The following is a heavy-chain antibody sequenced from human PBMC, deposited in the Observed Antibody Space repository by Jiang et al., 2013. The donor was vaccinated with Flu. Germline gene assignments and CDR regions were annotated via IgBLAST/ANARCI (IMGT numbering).Heavy chain of an antibody. Sequence: KPTQTLTLTCTFSGFSLSTSGVGVGWIRQPPGKALEWLARIDWDDDKYYSTSLKTRLTISKDTSKNQVVLTMTNMDPVDTATYYCARMRGSREWPEWDAFDIWGQGTMVTVSS. CDR1: GFSLSTSGVG. J-gene: IGHJ3*02. CDR2: IDWDDDK. CDR3: ARMRGSREWPEWDAFDI. D-gene: IGHD3-3*01. V-gene: IGHV2-70*11.